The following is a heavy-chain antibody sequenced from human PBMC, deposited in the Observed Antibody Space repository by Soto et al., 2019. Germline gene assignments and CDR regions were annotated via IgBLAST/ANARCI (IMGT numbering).Heavy chain of an antibody. D-gene: IGHD1-1*01. J-gene: IGHJ3*02. CDR3: AKGQGNWNDGDGFDI. CDR2: ISWNSGSI. V-gene: IGHV3-9*01. Sequence: EVQLGESGGGLVQPGRSLRLSCAAAGFTFDDYGMHWVRQAPGKGLEWVSGISWNSGSIGYADSVKGRFTISRDNARNSLYLQMNSLRAEDTALYYCAKGQGNWNDGDGFDIWGQGTTVTVSS. CDR1: GFTFDDYG.